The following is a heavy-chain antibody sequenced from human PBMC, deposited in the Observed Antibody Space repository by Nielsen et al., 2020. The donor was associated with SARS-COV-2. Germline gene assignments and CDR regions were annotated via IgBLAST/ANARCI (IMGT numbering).Heavy chain of an antibody. Sequence: SLRLSCAASGFTFDDYAMHWVRQAPGKGLEWVSGISWNSGSMGYADSVKGRFTISRDNAKNSLYLQMNSLRAEDTALYYCAKDALDWYFDLWGRGTLVTVSS. CDR3: AKDALDWYFDL. CDR2: ISWNSGSM. V-gene: IGHV3-9*01. CDR1: GFTFDDYA. J-gene: IGHJ2*01.